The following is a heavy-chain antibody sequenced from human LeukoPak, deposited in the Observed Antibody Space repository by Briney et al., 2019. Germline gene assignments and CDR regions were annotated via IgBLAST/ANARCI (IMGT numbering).Heavy chain of an antibody. CDR1: GFTFSSYS. J-gene: IGHJ4*02. D-gene: IGHD2-2*01. Sequence: PGGSLRLSCAASGFTFSSYSMNWVRQAPGKGLEWVSSISSSSSYIYYADSVKGRFTISGDNSKNTLFLQMNSLRAEDTAVYYCAHGVMYQLDYWGQGTLVTVSS. V-gene: IGHV3-21*04. CDR3: AHGVMYQLDY. CDR2: ISSSSSYI.